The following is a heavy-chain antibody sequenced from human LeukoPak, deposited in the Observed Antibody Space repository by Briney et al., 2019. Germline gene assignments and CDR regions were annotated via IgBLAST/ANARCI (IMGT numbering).Heavy chain of an antibody. D-gene: IGHD3-3*01. CDR2: IYTSGST. CDR1: GGSISSGSYY. J-gene: IGHJ5*02. CDR3: ARFRIFGVGGGFDP. Sequence: PSETLSLTCTVSGGSISSGSYYWSWIRQPAGKGLEWIGRIYTSGSTNYNPSLKSRVTISVDTSKNQFSLKLSSVTAADTAVYYCARFRIFGVGGGFDPWGQGTLVTVSS. V-gene: IGHV4-61*02.